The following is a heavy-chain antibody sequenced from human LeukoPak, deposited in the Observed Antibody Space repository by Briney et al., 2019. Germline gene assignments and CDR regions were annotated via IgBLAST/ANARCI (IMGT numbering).Heavy chain of an antibody. CDR1: GFIFSSYG. J-gene: IGHJ6*02. CDR3: ARDRVSSSSGPADYYYGVDV. V-gene: IGHV3-33*01. D-gene: IGHD6-6*01. Sequence: PGGSLRLSCAASGFIFSSYGMHWVRQAPGKGLEGVAIIWFDGNNRYYGDSVNGRFTISRDNSKNTLDLQMDSLRVEDTAVYYCARDRVSSSSGPADYYYGVDVWGQGTTVTVSS. CDR2: IWFDGNNR.